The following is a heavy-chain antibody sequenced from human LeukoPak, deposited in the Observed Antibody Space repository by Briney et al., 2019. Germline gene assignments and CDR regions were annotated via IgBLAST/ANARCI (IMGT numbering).Heavy chain of an antibody. J-gene: IGHJ3*02. CDR2: INHSGST. D-gene: IGHD6-13*01. V-gene: IGHV4-34*01. Sequence: PSETLSLTCAVYGGSFSGYYWSWIRQPPGKGLEGIGEINHSGSTNYNPSLKSRVTISVDTSKNQFSLKLSSVTAADTAVYYCRRDSSWVAFDIWGQGTMVTVSS. CDR3: RRDSSWVAFDI. CDR1: GGSFSGYY.